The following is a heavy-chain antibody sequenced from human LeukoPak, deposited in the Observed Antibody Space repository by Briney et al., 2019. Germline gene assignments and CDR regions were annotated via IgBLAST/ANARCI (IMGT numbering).Heavy chain of an antibody. CDR3: ASPLIYDYTNRFSQY. Sequence: GGSLRLSCAASGFTSSDYYMSWIRQAPGQGLEWVSYISSSGSTIYYTDSVKGRFTISRDNSRNTLYLQMNSLRAEDTAVYYCASPLIYDYTNRFSQYWGQGTLVTVSS. D-gene: IGHD4-11*01. CDR1: GFTSSDYY. CDR2: ISSSGSTI. V-gene: IGHV3-11*04. J-gene: IGHJ4*02.